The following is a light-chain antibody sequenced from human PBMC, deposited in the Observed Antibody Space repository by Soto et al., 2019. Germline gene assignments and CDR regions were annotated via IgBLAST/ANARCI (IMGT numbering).Light chain of an antibody. CDR1: QGISSY. J-gene: IGKJ3*01. Sequence: DIQLTQSPSFLSASVGDRVTITCRASQGISSYLAWYQQKPGKAPKLLIYAASTLQSGVPSRFSGSGSGTESTLTISSLQPEDFATYYCQQLNSYPLFTFGPGTKVDIK. V-gene: IGKV1-9*01. CDR2: AAS. CDR3: QQLNSYPLFT.